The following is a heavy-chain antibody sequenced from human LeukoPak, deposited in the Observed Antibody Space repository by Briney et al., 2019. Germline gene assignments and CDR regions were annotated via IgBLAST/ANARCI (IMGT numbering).Heavy chain of an antibody. V-gene: IGHV4-4*09. CDR2: IYNSGST. CDR3: ARSPRIYMIGTHAFDI. D-gene: IGHD3-22*01. Sequence: SETLSLTCTVSGGSISSYYWSWIRQPPGKGLEWIGYIYNSGSTNYNPSLKSRVTISVDTSKNQFSLKLSSVTAADTAVYFCARSPRIYMIGTHAFDIWGQGTMVTVSS. J-gene: IGHJ3*02. CDR1: GGSISSYY.